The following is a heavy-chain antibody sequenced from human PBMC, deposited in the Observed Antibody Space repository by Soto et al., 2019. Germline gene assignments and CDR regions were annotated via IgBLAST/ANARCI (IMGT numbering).Heavy chain of an antibody. CDR1: GFTFGSYA. Sequence: PGGSLRLSCEASGFTFGSYAMSWVRQAPGKGLEWVSSISGSGRSTNYADSVKGRFTISRDNSKNSLYLQMNSLRAEDTAVYYCARVLPDKRSHYFYGMDVWGQGTTVTVSS. CDR3: ARVLPDKRSHYFYGMDV. V-gene: IGHV3-23*01. J-gene: IGHJ6*02. D-gene: IGHD3-22*01. CDR2: ISGSGRST.